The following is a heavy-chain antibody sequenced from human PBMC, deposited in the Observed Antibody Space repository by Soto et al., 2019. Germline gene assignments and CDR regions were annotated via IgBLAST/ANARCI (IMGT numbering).Heavy chain of an antibody. Sequence: ESGPTPVNRTHALVLTFTFSLSSLNTSGVAARWIRHPPGTALEWLSLIYWDDDKRYSPYLKSRLNVTKDTPKNQVVLTMTKTDPVDTAKYYCANRKDGYNALKDFDIWGQGTM. CDR1: LSSLNTSGVA. V-gene: IGHV2-5*02. CDR2: IYWDDDK. CDR3: ANRKDGYNALKDFDI. D-gene: IGHD5-18*01. J-gene: IGHJ3*02.